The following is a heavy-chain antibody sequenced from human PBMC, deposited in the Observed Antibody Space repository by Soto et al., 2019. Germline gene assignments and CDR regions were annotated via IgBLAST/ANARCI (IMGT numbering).Heavy chain of an antibody. CDR2: IIPMFGTA. CDR3: ASGIQLWLRRINNGYSG. CDR1: GGTFSTYA. V-gene: IGHV1-69*12. D-gene: IGHD5-18*01. J-gene: IGHJ4*02. Sequence: QVQLVQSGAEVKKPESSVKVSCKAPGGTFSTYAISWVRQAPGQGIEWMGGIIPMFGTANYAQRFQDRVTITADESTNTFYMELSSLRSEDTAVYFCASGIQLWLRRINNGYSGWGQGTLVTVSS.